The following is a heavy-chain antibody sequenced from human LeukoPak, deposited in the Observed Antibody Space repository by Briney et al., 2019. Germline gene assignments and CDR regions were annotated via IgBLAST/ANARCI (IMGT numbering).Heavy chain of an antibody. CDR1: GGSFSGYY. CDR2: INHSGST. V-gene: IGHV4-34*01. D-gene: IGHD6-13*01. Sequence: PSETLSLTCAVYGGSFSGYYWSWIRQPPGKGLEWIGEINHSGSTNYNPSLKSRVTISVDTSKNQFSLKLSSVTAADTAVYYCAAAAGAYDIWGQGTMVTVSS. J-gene: IGHJ3*02. CDR3: AAAAGAYDI.